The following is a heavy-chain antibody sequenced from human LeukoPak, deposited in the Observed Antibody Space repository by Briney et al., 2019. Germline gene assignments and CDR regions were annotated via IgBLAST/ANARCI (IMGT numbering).Heavy chain of an antibody. V-gene: IGHV1-8*01. D-gene: IGHD3-9*01. J-gene: IGHJ4*02. Sequence: GASVTVSCKASGYTFTSYDINWVRQAPGQGLEWMGWMNPNSGNTGYAQKFQGRVTMTRNTSISTAYMELSSLRSEDTAVYYCARGLRYFDWFFSEYYFDYWGQGTLVTVSS. CDR3: ARGLRYFDWFFSEYYFDY. CDR2: MNPNSGNT. CDR1: GYTFTSYD.